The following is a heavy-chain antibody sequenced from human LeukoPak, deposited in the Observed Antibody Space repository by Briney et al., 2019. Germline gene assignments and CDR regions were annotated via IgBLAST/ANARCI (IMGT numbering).Heavy chain of an antibody. V-gene: IGHV4-4*07. Sequence: PSETLSLTCTVSGGSISSYYWSWIRQPAGKGLEWIGRIYASGSTNYNPSLKSRVTMSVDTSKNQFSLKLTSVTAADTAVYYCARDLVTVTKGFDIWGQGTMVSVSS. J-gene: IGHJ3*02. D-gene: IGHD4-17*01. CDR3: ARDLVTVTKGFDI. CDR2: IYASGST. CDR1: GGSISSYY.